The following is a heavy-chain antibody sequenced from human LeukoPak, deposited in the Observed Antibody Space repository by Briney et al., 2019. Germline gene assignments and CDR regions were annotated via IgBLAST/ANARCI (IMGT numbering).Heavy chain of an antibody. CDR1: GYSISGGSY. CDR2: IYHSGST. Sequence: PSETLSLTCNVSGYSISGGSYWGWIRQPPGKGLEWIGTIYHSGSTYYNPSLTSRVTISVDTSKNQFSLKLTSVTAADTAVYYCARDGYYYASSLYYYMDVWGKGTTVTISS. V-gene: IGHV4-38-2*02. CDR3: ARDGYYYASSLYYYMDV. D-gene: IGHD3-10*01. J-gene: IGHJ6*03.